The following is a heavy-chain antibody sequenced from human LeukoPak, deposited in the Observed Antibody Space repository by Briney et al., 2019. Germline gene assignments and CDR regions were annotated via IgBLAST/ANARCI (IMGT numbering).Heavy chain of an antibody. J-gene: IGHJ4*02. CDR1: GFTFPSYS. D-gene: IGHD2-21*02. V-gene: IGHV3-21*01. CDR2: ITSSGDM. Sequence: MSGGSLRLSCAASGFTFPSYSMNWVRQAPGKGLEWVSSITSSGDMYYAGSVKGRFTISRDNAYNSLHLQMNSLRSEDTGLYFCARDLGSGDHGLLVWGQGTLLAVSS. CDR3: ARDLGSGDHGLLV.